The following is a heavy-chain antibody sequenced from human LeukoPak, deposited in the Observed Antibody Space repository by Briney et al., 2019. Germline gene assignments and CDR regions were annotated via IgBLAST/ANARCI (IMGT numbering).Heavy chain of an antibody. CDR1: GGSFSGYY. CDR3: AREVGDTAMVTHFDY. V-gene: IGHV4-34*01. D-gene: IGHD5-18*01. J-gene: IGHJ4*02. Sequence: SETLSLTCAVYGGSFSGYYWSWNRQPPGKGLEWIGEINHSGSTNYNPSLKSRVTISVDTSKNQFSLKLSSVTAADTAVYYRAREVGDTAMVTHFDYWGQGTLVTVSS. CDR2: INHSGST.